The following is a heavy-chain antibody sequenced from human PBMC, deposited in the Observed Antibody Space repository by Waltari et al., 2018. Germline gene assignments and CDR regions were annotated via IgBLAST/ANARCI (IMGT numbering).Heavy chain of an antibody. CDR1: GYSISSGYY. J-gene: IGHJ5*02. CDR2: IYHSGST. CDR3: ARAHSVDTAMVTYWFDP. Sequence: QVQLQESGPGLVKPSETLSLTCAVSGYSISSGYYWGWIRQPPGKGLEWIGSIYHSGSTYYNPSRKSRVTISVDTSKNQFSLKRGSVTAADTAVYYCARAHSVDTAMVTYWFDPWGQGTLVTVSS. V-gene: IGHV4-38-2*01. D-gene: IGHD5-18*01.